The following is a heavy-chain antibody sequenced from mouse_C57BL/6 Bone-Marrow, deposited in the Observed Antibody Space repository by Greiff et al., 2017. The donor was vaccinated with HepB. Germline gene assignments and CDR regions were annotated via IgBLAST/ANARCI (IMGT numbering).Heavy chain of an antibody. J-gene: IGHJ4*01. V-gene: IGHV3-6*01. CDR3: ARGGTAQATWAMDY. Sequence: EVKLLESGPGLVKPSQSLSLTCSVTGYSITSGYYWNWIRQFPGNKLEWMGYISYDGSNNYNPSLKNRISITRDTSKNQFFLKLNSVTTEDTATYYCARGGTAQATWAMDYWGQGTSVTVSS. CDR2: ISYDGSN. D-gene: IGHD3-2*02. CDR1: GYSITSGYY.